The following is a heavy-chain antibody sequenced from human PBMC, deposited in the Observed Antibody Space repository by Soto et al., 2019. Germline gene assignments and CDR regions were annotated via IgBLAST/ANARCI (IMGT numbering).Heavy chain of an antibody. CDR3: ARAGRKWIQLWSNPYYYYGMDV. J-gene: IGHJ6*02. Sequence: SETLSLTCAVYGGSFSGYYWSWIRQPPGKGLEWIGEINHSGSTNYNPSLKSRVTISVDTSKNQFSLKLSSVTAADTAVYYCARAGRKWIQLWSNPYYYYGMDVWGQGTTVTVSS. V-gene: IGHV4-34*01. CDR2: INHSGST. CDR1: GGSFSGYY. D-gene: IGHD5-18*01.